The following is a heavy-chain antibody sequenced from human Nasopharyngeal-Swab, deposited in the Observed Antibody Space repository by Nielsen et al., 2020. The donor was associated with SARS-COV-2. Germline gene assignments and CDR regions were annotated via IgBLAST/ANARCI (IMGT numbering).Heavy chain of an antibody. CDR1: GGSISSGGYY. Sequence: SENLSLTCTVSGGSISSGGYYWSWIRQHPGKGLEWIGYIYYSGSTYYNPSLKSRVTISVDTSKNQFSLKLSSVTAADTAVYYCARRGKIWFGDRSFDYWGQGTLVTVSS. CDR2: IYYSGST. CDR3: ARRGKIWFGDRSFDY. V-gene: IGHV4-31*03. D-gene: IGHD3-10*01. J-gene: IGHJ4*02.